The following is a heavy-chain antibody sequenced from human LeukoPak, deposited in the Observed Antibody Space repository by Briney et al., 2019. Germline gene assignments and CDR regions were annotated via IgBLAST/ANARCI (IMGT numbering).Heavy chain of an antibody. CDR1: GFTFSNYL. D-gene: IGHD3-3*01. Sequence: PGGSLRLSCAASGFTFSNYLMHWVRQTPGKGLVWISRISTDGSFTNYADSVKGRFSISRDNAKNTLYLQMNSLRAEDTAVYYCNILRFLEWAGGWFDSWGQGTLVTVSS. J-gene: IGHJ5*01. CDR2: ISTDGSFT. CDR3: NILRFLEWAGGWFDS. V-gene: IGHV3-74*01.